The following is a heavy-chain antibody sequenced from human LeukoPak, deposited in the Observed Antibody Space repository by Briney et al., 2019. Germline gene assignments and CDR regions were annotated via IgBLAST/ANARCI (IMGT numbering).Heavy chain of an antibody. CDR2: ISGSGGST. D-gene: IGHD4-17*01. Sequence: GGSLRLSCAASGCTFSSYAMSWVRQAPGKGLEWVSAISGSGGSTYYADSVKGRFTISRDNSKNTLYLQMNSLRAEDTAVYYCAKDRYYGEIFDYWGQGTLVTVSS. J-gene: IGHJ4*02. CDR3: AKDRYYGEIFDY. CDR1: GCTFSSYA. V-gene: IGHV3-23*01.